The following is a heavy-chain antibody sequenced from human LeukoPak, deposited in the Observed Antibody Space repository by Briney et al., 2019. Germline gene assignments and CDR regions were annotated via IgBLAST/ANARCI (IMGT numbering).Heavy chain of an antibody. CDR2: ISSNGGST. J-gene: IGHJ4*02. V-gene: IGHV3-64*01. CDR1: GFTFSSYA. CDR3: ARAPYYYDSSGYSYYFDY. D-gene: IGHD3-22*01. Sequence: GGSLRLSCAASGFTFSSYAMHWVRQPPGKGLEYVSAISSNGGSTYYANSVKGRFTISRDNSKNTLYLQMGSLRAEDMAVYYCARAPYYYDSSGYSYYFDYWGQGTLVTASS.